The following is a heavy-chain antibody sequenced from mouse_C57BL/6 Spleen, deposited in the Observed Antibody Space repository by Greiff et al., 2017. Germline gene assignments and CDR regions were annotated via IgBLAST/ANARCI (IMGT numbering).Heavy chain of an antibody. CDR2: IDPSDSYT. J-gene: IGHJ2*01. CDR3: ARGSNYAFDY. Sequence: QVQLQQPGAELVMPGASVKLSCKASGYTFTSYWMHWVKQRPGQGLEWIGEIDPSDSYTTYNQTFKGKSTLTVDKSSSTAYMQLSSLTSEDSAVYYCARGSNYAFDYWGQGTTLTVSS. V-gene: IGHV1-69*01. CDR1: GYTFTSYW. D-gene: IGHD2-5*01.